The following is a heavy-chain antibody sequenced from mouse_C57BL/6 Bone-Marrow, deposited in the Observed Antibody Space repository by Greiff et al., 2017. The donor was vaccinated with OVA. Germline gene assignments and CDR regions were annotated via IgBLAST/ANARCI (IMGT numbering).Heavy chain of an antibody. CDR2: IDPENGDT. CDR1: GFNIKDDY. Sequence: EVQLQESGAELVRPGASVKLSCTASGFNIKDDYMHWVKQRPEQGLEWIGWIDPENGDTEYASKFQGKATITADTSSNTAYLQLSSLTSEVTAVYYCTTPAVVATGDYAMDYWGQGTSVTVSS. CDR3: TTPAVVATGDYAMDY. J-gene: IGHJ4*01. V-gene: IGHV14-4*01. D-gene: IGHD1-1*01.